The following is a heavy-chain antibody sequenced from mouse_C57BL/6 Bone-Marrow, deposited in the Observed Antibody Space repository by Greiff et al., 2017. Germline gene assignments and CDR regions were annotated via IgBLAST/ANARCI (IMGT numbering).Heavy chain of an antibody. CDR3: TTPITTVVEDY. V-gene: IGHV14-4*01. D-gene: IGHD1-1*01. CDR1: GFNIKDDY. Sequence: EVQLQQSGAELVRPGASVKLSCTASGFNIKDDYMHWVKQRPEKGLEWIGWIDPENGDTEYASKFQGKATITADTSSNTAYLQLSSLTSEDTAVYYCTTPITTVVEDYWGQGTSVTVSS. CDR2: IDPENGDT. J-gene: IGHJ4*01.